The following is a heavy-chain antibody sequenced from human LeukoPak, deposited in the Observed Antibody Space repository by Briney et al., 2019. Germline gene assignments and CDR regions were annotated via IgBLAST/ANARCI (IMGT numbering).Heavy chain of an antibody. D-gene: IGHD6-19*01. J-gene: IGHJ4*02. Sequence: GGSLRLSCVGSGFTSIAYALTWARQAPGKGLEWVSGISGGGVTTYYADSVKGRFTISRDNSKNTLYLQLNSLRAEDTAVYYCARDRIAVTAYFDYWGQGTLVTVSS. CDR2: ISGGGVTT. CDR3: ARDRIAVTAYFDY. CDR1: GFTSIAYA. V-gene: IGHV3-23*01.